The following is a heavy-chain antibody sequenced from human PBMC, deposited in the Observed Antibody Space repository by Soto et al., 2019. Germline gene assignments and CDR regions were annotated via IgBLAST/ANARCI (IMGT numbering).Heavy chain of an antibody. D-gene: IGHD6-6*01. V-gene: IGHV1-18*01. Sequence: GXSVKVPYKASGYPFTSYGISWVRQAPGQGLEWMGWISAYNGNTNYAQKLQGRVTMTTDTSTSTAYMELRSLRSDDTAVYYCARRGLPSSSLELHYGMDLWGQGTTVTASS. CDR2: ISAYNGNT. CDR1: GYPFTSYG. CDR3: ARRGLPSSSLELHYGMDL. J-gene: IGHJ6*02.